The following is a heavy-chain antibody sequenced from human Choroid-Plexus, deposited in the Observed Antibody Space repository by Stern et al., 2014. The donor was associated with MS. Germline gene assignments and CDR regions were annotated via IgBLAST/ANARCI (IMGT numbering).Heavy chain of an antibody. V-gene: IGHV3-30*18. D-gene: IGHD2/OR15-2a*01. CDR3: AKDRQYLTYFFDH. CDR2: ISYDGGNK. CDR1: GFTFGSCA. Sequence: VQLVESGGGVVQPGRPLRLSCVASGFTFGSCAMHWVRQAPGQGLEWVAGISYDGGNKYYADSVKGRFTISRDNYQNTLYMQMSSLTPEDTAVYYCAKDRQYLTYFFDHWGQGSLVTVSS. J-gene: IGHJ5*02.